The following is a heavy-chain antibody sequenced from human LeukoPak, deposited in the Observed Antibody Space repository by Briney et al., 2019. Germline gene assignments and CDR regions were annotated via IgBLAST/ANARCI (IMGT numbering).Heavy chain of an antibody. V-gene: IGHV4-34*01. Sequence: SETLSLTCAVYGGSFSGYYWSWIRQPPGKGLEWIGEINHSGSTNYNPSLKSRVTISVDTSKNQFSLKLSSVTAADTAVYYCARVTPAGAWLGYFDYWGQGTLVTVSS. D-gene: IGHD6-19*01. CDR3: ARVTPAGAWLGYFDY. J-gene: IGHJ4*02. CDR1: GGSFSGYY. CDR2: INHSGST.